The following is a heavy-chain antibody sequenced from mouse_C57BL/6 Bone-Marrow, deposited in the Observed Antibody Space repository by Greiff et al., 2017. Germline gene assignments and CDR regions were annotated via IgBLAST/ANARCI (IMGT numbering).Heavy chain of an antibody. Sequence: VQLQQSGPELVKPGASVKISCKASGYSFTGYYMNWVKQSPEKSLEWIGEINPSTGGTTYNQKFKAKATLTVDTSSSTAYMQLRSLTSEDSAVYYCARKDWYFDVWGTGTTVTVSS. CDR2: INPSTGGT. J-gene: IGHJ1*03. V-gene: IGHV1-42*01. CDR1: GYSFTGYY. CDR3: ARKDWYFDV.